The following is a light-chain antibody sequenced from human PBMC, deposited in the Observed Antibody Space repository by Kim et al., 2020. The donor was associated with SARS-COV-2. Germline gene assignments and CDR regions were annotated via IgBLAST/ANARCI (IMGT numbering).Light chain of an antibody. V-gene: IGKV3-11*01. J-gene: IGKJ5*01. CDR2: DAS. CDR3: QQRRNWPT. CDR1: QSVSSY. Sequence: EIVLTQSPATLSLSPGERATLSCRASQSVSSYLAWYQQKPGQAPRLLIYDASNRATGIPARFSGSGSGTDFTLTISSLEPEDFAVYYCQQRRNWPTFGQGTRRGIK.